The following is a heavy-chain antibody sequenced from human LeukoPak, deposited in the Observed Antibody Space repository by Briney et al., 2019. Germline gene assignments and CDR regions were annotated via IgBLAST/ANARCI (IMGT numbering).Heavy chain of an antibody. V-gene: IGHV3-21*01. Sequence: PGGSLRLSCAASGFTFSSYSMNWVRQAPGKGLEWVSSISSSSSYIDYADSVKGRFTISRDNAKNSLYLQMNSLRAEDTAVYYCARDYNYGSGNFDYWGQGTLVTASS. J-gene: IGHJ4*02. CDR1: GFTFSSYS. D-gene: IGHD3-10*01. CDR2: ISSSSSYI. CDR3: ARDYNYGSGNFDY.